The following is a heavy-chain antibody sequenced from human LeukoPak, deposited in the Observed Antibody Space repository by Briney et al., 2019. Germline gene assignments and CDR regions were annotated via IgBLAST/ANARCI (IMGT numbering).Heavy chain of an antibody. Sequence: GSLRLSCAASGFTYSSYEMNWVSQAPGKGLEWVSYISSTGSWTFYADSVKGRFTISRDNAKNSLYLQMNSLRAEDTAVYYCARTAREPDVRGQGTTVSVSS. CDR1: GFTYSSYE. J-gene: IGHJ6*02. V-gene: IGHV3-48*03. D-gene: IGHD2-21*02. CDR3: ARTAREPDV. CDR2: ISSTGSWT.